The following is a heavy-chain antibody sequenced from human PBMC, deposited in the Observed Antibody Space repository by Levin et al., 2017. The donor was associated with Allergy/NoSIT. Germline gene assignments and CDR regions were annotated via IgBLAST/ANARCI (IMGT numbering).Heavy chain of an antibody. Sequence: SETLSLTCTVSGGSISSGGYYWSWIRQHPGKGLEWIGYIYYSGSTYYNPSLKSRVTISVDTSKNQFSLKLSSVTAADTAVYYCARMGSSNYYFDYWGQGTLVTVSS. V-gene: IGHV4-31*03. CDR2: IYYSGST. D-gene: IGHD4-11*01. CDR1: GGSISSGGYY. J-gene: IGHJ4*02. CDR3: ARMGSSNYYFDY.